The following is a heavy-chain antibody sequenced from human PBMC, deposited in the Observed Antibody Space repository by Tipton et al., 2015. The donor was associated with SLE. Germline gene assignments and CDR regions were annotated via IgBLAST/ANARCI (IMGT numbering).Heavy chain of an antibody. Sequence: VQSGAEVKKPGASVKVSCKASGYTFTTYDINWVRQATGQGLEWMGWMNPNSGNTGYAQKFQGRVTMTRHTSISTAYMELSSLRSEDSAVYYCARLHDYGENRDYWGQGTLVTVSP. CDR3: ARLHDYGENRDY. V-gene: IGHV1-8*02. CDR2: MNPNSGNT. D-gene: IGHD4-17*01. J-gene: IGHJ4*02. CDR1: GYTFTTYD.